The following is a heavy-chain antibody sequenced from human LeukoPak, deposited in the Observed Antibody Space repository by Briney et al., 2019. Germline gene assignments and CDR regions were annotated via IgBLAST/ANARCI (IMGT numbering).Heavy chain of an antibody. CDR2: INSDGSST. CDR1: GFTFSSYW. J-gene: IGHJ4*02. V-gene: IGHV3-74*01. Sequence: GGSLRLSCAASGFTFSSYWMHWVRQAPGKGLVWVSRINSDGSSTSYADSVKGRFTISRDNAKNTLYLQMNSLRAEDTAVYFCARAPPRLSSGWYYFDSWGQGTLVTVSS. D-gene: IGHD6-19*01. CDR3: ARAPPRLSSGWYYFDS.